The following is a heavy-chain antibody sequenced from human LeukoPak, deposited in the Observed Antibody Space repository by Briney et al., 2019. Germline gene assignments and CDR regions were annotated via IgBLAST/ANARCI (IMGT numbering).Heavy chain of an antibody. D-gene: IGHD3/OR15-3a*01. CDR3: AREGGWTTAYFDY. CDR1: GGTFSSYA. V-gene: IGHV1-69*06. CDR2: IIPIFGTA. Sequence: SVKVSCKASGGTFSSYAISWVRQAPGQGLEWMGGIIPIFGTANYAQKFQGRVTITADKSTSTAYMELSSLRSEDTAVYYCAREGGWTTAYFDYWGQGTLVTVSS. J-gene: IGHJ4*02.